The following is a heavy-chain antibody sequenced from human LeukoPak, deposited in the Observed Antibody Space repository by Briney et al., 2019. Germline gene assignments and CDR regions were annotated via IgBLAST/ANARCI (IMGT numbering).Heavy chain of an antibody. CDR1: GFTFSSYA. CDR2: ISGSGGST. V-gene: IGHV3-23*01. CDR3: ARGGAPDY. J-gene: IGHJ4*02. D-gene: IGHD3-16*01. Sequence: PGGSLRLSCAASGFTFSSYAMSWVRQAPGKGLEWVSTISGSGGSTYYADSVKGRFTISRDNAKNSLYLQMNSLRAEDTAVYYCARGGAPDYWGQGTLVPVSS.